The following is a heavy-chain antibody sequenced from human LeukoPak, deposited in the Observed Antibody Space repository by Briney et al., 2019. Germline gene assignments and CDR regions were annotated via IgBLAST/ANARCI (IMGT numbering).Heavy chain of an antibody. D-gene: IGHD3-3*01. V-gene: IGHV3-48*03. Sequence: GGSLRLSCAASGFTFSSYEMNWVRQAPGKGLEWVSYISSSGSTIYYADSVKGRFTTSRDNAKNSLYLQMKSLRAEDTAVYYCARGGGFWSGYYTSTFDYWGQGTLVTVSS. CDR2: ISSSGSTI. J-gene: IGHJ4*02. CDR1: GFTFSSYE. CDR3: ARGGGFWSGYYTSTFDY.